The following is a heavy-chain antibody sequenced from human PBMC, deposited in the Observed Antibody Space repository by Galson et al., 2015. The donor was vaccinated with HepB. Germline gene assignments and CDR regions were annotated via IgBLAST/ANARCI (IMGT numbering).Heavy chain of an antibody. Sequence: SLRLSCAASGFTFSSYGMHWVRQAPGKGLEWVAVIWYDGSNKYYADSVKGRFTISRDNSKNTLYLQMNSLRAEDTAVYYCARVGTTGTTGYMDVWGKGTTVTVSS. V-gene: IGHV3-33*01. CDR1: GFTFSSYG. D-gene: IGHD1-1*01. J-gene: IGHJ6*03. CDR2: IWYDGSNK. CDR3: ARVGTTGTTGYMDV.